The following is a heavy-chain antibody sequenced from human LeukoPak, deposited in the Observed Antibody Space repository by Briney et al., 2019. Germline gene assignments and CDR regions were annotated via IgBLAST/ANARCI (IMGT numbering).Heavy chain of an antibody. CDR1: GGSISSSNW. Sequence: SGTLSLTCAVSGGSISSSNWWSWVRQPPGKGLEWIGEIYHSGSTNYNPSLKSRVTISVDKSKNQFSLKLSSVTAADTAVYYCARVRAYYDILTGYYRVGNFDYWGQGTLVTVSS. CDR2: IYHSGST. D-gene: IGHD3-9*01. CDR3: ARVRAYYDILTGYYRVGNFDY. V-gene: IGHV4-4*02. J-gene: IGHJ4*02.